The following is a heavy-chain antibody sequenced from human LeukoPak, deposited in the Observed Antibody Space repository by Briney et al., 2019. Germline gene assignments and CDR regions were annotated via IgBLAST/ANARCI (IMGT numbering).Heavy chain of an antibody. V-gene: IGHV3-15*01. CDR2: IKSKTDGGTT. J-gene: IGHJ5*02. Sequence: ETLSLTCAVYGGSFSGYYWSWVRQAPGKGLEWVGRIKSKTDGGTTDYAAPVKGRFTISRDDSKNTLYLQMNSLKTEDTAVYYCTTEYLFDPWGQGTLVTVSS. CDR3: TTEYLFDP. CDR1: GGSFSGYY.